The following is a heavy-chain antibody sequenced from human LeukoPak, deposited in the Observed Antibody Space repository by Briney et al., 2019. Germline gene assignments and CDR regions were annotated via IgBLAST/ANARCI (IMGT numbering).Heavy chain of an antibody. Sequence: GGSLRLTCAASGFTFPSYAMSWVRQAPGKGLEWVSAISGSGGGTYCADSVKDRFTISRDNSKNTLYLQMNSLRAEDTAVYYCAKATYYDILTGYCDAWGQGTLVTVSS. CDR1: GFTFPSYA. D-gene: IGHD3-9*01. V-gene: IGHV3-23*01. CDR2: ISGSGGGT. J-gene: IGHJ5*02. CDR3: AKATYYDILTGYCDA.